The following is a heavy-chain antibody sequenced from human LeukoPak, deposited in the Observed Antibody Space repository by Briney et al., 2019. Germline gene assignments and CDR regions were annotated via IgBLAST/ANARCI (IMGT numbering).Heavy chain of an antibody. Sequence: PGGSLRLSCEASGFTFSTYWMSWVRQAPGKGPECVANIKPDGSDKYYVDSMKGRFTISGDNAKNSLYLQMNNPRAEDTAVYYCAREGFPPGVLHWGQGTLVTVSS. D-gene: IGHD2-2*01. CDR2: IKPDGSDK. CDR1: GFTFSTYW. J-gene: IGHJ1*01. V-gene: IGHV3-7*01. CDR3: AREGFPPGVLH.